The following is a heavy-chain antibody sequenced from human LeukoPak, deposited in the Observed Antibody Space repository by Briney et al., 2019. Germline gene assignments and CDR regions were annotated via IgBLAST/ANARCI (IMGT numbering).Heavy chain of an antibody. V-gene: IGHV4-39*01. CDR3: ARHALYCSGGSCTPRRWFDP. D-gene: IGHD2-15*01. J-gene: IGHJ5*02. CDR2: IYYSGST. Sequence: SETLSLTCTVSGGSISSSSYYWGWIRQPPGKGLERIGSIYYSGSTYYNPSLKSRVTISVDTSKNQFSLKLSSVTAADTAVYYCARHALYCSGGSCTPRRWFDPWGQGTLVTVSS. CDR1: GGSISSSSYY.